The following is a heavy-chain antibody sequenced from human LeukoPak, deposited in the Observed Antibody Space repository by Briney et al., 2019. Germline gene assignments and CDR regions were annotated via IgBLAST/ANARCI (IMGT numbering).Heavy chain of an antibody. CDR2: ISYDGSNK. CDR1: GFTFSSYG. V-gene: IGHV3-30*18. J-gene: IGHJ4*02. D-gene: IGHD3-3*01. CDR3: AKDLAIFGVVIAAGFDY. Sequence: RSGGSLRLSCAASGFTFSSYGMPWVRQAPGKGLEWVAVISYDGSNKYYADSVKGRFTISRDNSKNTLYLQMNSLRAEDTAVYYCAKDLAIFGVVIAAGFDYWGQGTLVTVSS.